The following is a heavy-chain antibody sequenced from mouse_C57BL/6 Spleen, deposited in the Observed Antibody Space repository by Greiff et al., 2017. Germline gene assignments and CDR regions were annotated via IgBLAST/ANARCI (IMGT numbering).Heavy chain of an antibody. V-gene: IGHV3-6*01. D-gene: IGHD2-4*01. Sequence: EVQLQESGPGLVKPSQSLSLTCSVTGYSITSGYYWNWIRQFPGNKLEWMGYISYDGSNNYNPSLKNRISITRDTSKNQFFLKLNSVTTEDTATYYCASIYDYDGGYYFDYWGQGTTLTVSS. CDR2: ISYDGSN. CDR1: GYSITSGYY. J-gene: IGHJ2*01. CDR3: ASIYDYDGGYYFDY.